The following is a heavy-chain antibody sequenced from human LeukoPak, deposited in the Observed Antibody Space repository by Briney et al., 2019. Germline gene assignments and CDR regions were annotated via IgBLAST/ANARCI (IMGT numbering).Heavy chain of an antibody. Sequence: GGSLRLSCAASGFTFSSYSMNWVRQAPGKGLEWVSSISSSSSYIYYADSVKGRFTISRDNAKNSLYPQMNSLRAEDTAVYYCARESYSYPYYYYYYMDVWGKEATVTVSS. D-gene: IGHD5-18*01. CDR2: ISSSSSYI. CDR3: ARESYSYPYYYYYYMDV. V-gene: IGHV3-21*01. J-gene: IGHJ6*03. CDR1: GFTFSSYS.